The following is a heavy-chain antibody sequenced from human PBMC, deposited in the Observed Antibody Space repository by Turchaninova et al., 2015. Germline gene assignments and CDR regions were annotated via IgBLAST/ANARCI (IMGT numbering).Heavy chain of an antibody. J-gene: IGHJ4*02. CDR1: GKSLIELS. Sequence: QVQLVQSGAEVKTPGASVKVSCKVSGKSLIELSVQWVRQARGKSHEWVGGFFPEDGETFYTRECQGRVTMTEDTSSDTAFLELSRLKSEDTAMYFCVTPRGISSRRPFDFWGQGTLVIVSS. CDR3: VTPRGISSRRPFDF. V-gene: IGHV1-24*01. D-gene: IGHD6-6*01. CDR2: FFPEDGET.